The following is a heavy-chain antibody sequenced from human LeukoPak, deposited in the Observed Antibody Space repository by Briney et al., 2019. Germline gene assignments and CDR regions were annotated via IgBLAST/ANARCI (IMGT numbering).Heavy chain of an antibody. D-gene: IGHD6-6*01. Sequence: PSETLSLTCTVSGGSISSGSYYWSWIRQPAGKGLEWIGRIYTSGSTNYNPSLKSRVTISVDTSKNQFSLKLSSVTAADTAVYYCARDLVQALDYRGQGTLVTVSS. CDR1: GGSISSGSYY. CDR2: IYTSGST. CDR3: ARDLVQALDY. V-gene: IGHV4-61*02. J-gene: IGHJ4*02.